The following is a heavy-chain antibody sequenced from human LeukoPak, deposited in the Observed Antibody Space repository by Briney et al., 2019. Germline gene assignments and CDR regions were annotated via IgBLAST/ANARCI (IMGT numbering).Heavy chain of an antibody. Sequence: PGESLSLSCAASGLPFHYYGMDWVRQAPGKGLEWVAGISGSGGATDYPDFGKGRFTIFRDNSKNTLYLQMNTLSAEDTAIYYCAKRLTETNYNGMDVWGQGTTVTVAS. CDR3: AKRLTETNYNGMDV. D-gene: IGHD2-8*01. CDR1: GLPFHYYG. V-gene: IGHV3-23*01. CDR2: ISGSGGAT. J-gene: IGHJ6*02.